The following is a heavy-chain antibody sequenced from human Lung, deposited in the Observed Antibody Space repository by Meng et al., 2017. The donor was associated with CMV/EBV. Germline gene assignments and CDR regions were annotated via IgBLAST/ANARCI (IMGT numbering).Heavy chain of an antibody. CDR3: ARAIVKNGKRQFDY. D-gene: IGHD1-1*01. Sequence: QVQLAQSGAEVKEPGASVKLSCKTSGYTFIDYHIHWVRQAPGQGLEWMGWISPYNGDTIYARDFQGWVTMTRDTSNRTLYMEVSRLRFDDTAVYYWARAIVKNGKRQFDYWGQGTLVTVSS. CDR2: ISPYNGDT. CDR1: GYTFIDYH. J-gene: IGHJ4*02. V-gene: IGHV1-2*04.